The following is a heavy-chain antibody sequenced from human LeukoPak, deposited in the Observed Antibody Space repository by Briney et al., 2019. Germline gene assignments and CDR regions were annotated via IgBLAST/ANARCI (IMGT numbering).Heavy chain of an antibody. Sequence: SETLSLTCAVSGGSISSGGYSWSWIRQPPGKGLEWIGYIYHSGSTYYNPSLKSRVTISVDRSKNQFSLKLSSVTGADTAVYYCARVHYYYGMDVWGQGTTVTVSS. CDR2: IYHSGST. CDR3: ARVHYYYGMDV. V-gene: IGHV4-30-2*01. CDR1: GGSISSGGYS. J-gene: IGHJ6*02.